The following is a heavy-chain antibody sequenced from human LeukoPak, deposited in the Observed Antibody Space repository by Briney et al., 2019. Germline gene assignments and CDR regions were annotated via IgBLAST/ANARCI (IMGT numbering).Heavy chain of an antibody. V-gene: IGHV4-59*01. CDR3: ARGGYYGSGNDFRFDP. J-gene: IGHJ5*02. Sequence: SETLSLTCTVSGGAISSYYWSWIRQPPGKGLEWIGYIHYTGSANYNPSLKSRVTISVETSKNQSSLKLKSVTAADTAVYYCARGGYYGSGNDFRFDPWGQGTLVTVSS. D-gene: IGHD3-10*01. CDR1: GGAISSYY. CDR2: IHYTGSA.